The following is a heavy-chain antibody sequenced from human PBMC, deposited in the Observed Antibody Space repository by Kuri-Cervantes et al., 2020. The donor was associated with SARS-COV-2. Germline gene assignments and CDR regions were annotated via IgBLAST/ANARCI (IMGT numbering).Heavy chain of an antibody. CDR2: IGNTDSTT. D-gene: IGHD4-17*01. CDR1: GFTFNSYE. Sequence: GGSLRLSCAASGFTFNSYEMNWVRQAPGKGLEWLSYIGNTDSTTYYADSVKGRFTISRDNAKNLLYLQMNRLRAEDTALYYCARDLSQYGDPGFDFWGQGTLVTVSS. CDR3: ARDLSQYGDPGFDF. V-gene: IGHV3-48*03. J-gene: IGHJ4*02.